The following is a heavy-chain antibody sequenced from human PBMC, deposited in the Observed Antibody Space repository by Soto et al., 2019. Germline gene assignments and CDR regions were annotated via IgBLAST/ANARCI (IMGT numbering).Heavy chain of an antibody. D-gene: IGHD3-10*01. CDR2: IIPIFGTA. Sequence: QVQLVQSGAEVKKPGSSVKVSCKASGGTFSSYAISWVLQAPGQGLEWMGGIIPIFGTANYAQKFQGRVTITADESTSTAYMEMSSLRSEDTAVYYCARVGGSGSTLRAPLDYWGQGTLVTVSS. CDR3: ARVGGSGSTLRAPLDY. V-gene: IGHV1-69*01. CDR1: GGTFSSYA. J-gene: IGHJ4*02.